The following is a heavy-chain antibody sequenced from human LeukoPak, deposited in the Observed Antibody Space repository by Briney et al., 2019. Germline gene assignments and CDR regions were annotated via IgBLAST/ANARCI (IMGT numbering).Heavy chain of an antibody. CDR2: ISSSGNNI. CDR3: AKLRGDIHALFDY. Sequence: GGSLRLSCAASGFTFSDYYMSWIRQAPGGKGLEWVSYISSSGNNIYYADSVKGRFTISRDNAKNSLYLQMNSLRAEDTAVYYCAKLRGDIHALFDYWGQGTLVTVSS. J-gene: IGHJ4*02. V-gene: IGHV3-11*01. CDR1: GFTFSDYY. D-gene: IGHD3-10*01.